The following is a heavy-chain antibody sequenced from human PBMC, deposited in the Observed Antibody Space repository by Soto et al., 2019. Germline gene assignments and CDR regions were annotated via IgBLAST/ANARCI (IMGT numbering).Heavy chain of an antibody. CDR2: IYYSGST. V-gene: IGHV4-39*01. J-gene: IGHJ5*02. D-gene: IGHD2-15*01. CDR3: ARPEGYCSGGSCYFWFDP. CDR1: GGSISSSSYY. Sequence: PSETLSLTCTVSGGSISSSSYYWGWIRQPPGKGLEWIGSIYYSGSTYYNPSLKSRVTISVDTSKNQFSLKLSSVTAADTAVYYCARPEGYCSGGSCYFWFDPWGQGTLVTVSS.